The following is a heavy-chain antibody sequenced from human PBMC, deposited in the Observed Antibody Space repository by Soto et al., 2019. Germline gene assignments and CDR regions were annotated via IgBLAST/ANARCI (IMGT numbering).Heavy chain of an antibody. CDR2: IGESGTPT. D-gene: IGHD2-15*01. V-gene: IGHV3-23*01. CDR1: GFTFSSYG. Sequence: GGFLRLSCAASGFTFSSYGRKWVRQAPGKGLEWVSLIGESGTPTYYADSVKGRFTISRDNSGNTLFLEMYSLRAEDTAMYYCARQSPVVVVAATNYYYYYMDVWGKGTTVTVSS. CDR3: ARQSPVVVVAATNYYYYYMDV. J-gene: IGHJ6*03.